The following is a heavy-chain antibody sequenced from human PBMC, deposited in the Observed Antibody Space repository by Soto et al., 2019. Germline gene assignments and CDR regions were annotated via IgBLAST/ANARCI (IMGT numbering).Heavy chain of an antibody. CDR1: GFTFSSYA. J-gene: IGHJ4*02. Sequence: EEQLLESGGGLVQPGGSLRLSCAASGFTFSSYAMSWVRQAPGKGLEWVSAISGSGGSTYYADSVKGRFTISRDNSKNTLYLQMNSLRAEDTAVYYCAKDLRVVVVVAATFDYWGQGTLVTVSS. CDR3: AKDLRVVVVVAATFDY. V-gene: IGHV3-23*01. CDR2: ISGSGGST. D-gene: IGHD2-15*01.